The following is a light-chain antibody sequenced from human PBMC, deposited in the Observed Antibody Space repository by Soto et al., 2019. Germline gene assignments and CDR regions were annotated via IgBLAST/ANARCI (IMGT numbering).Light chain of an antibody. V-gene: IGKV3-11*01. CDR1: RSVNNF. J-gene: IGKJ4*01. CDR2: DAS. CDR3: HQRAGWPPT. Sequence: VLTQSPVTLSLSPGERATLSCRATRSVNNFVAWYQQKPGQAPSLLISDASNRATGIPDRFSGSGSGTDFTLTINSLEPEDFAVYFCHQRAGWPPTFGGGTKVDIK.